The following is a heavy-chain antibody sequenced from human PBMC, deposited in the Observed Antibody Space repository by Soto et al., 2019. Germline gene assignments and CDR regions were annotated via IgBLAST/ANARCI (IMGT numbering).Heavy chain of an antibody. Sequence: EVQLLESGGGLVQPGGSLRLSCAASGFTFSSYAMSWVRQAPGKGLEWVSAISGSGGSTYYADSVKGRFTISRDNSKNPLYLQINSLRAEDKAVYYCAKDLEAAMVHFDYWGQGTLVTVSS. V-gene: IGHV3-23*01. CDR1: GFTFSSYA. CDR3: AKDLEAAMVHFDY. CDR2: ISGSGGST. J-gene: IGHJ4*02. D-gene: IGHD5-18*01.